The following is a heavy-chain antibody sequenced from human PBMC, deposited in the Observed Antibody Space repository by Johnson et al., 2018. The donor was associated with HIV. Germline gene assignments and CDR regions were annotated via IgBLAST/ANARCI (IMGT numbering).Heavy chain of an antibody. CDR1: GFTFSGYP. CDR3: AREMKAGNEAFDI. Sequence: QVQLVESGGGVVQPGRSLRLSCAASGFTFSGYPMHWVRQAPGKGLEWVAVISSDGTNKYYADSVKGRFTISRDNSWNTLSLEMKSLSAEDTAVYYCAREMKAGNEAFDIWGQGTMVTVAS. J-gene: IGHJ3*02. CDR2: ISSDGTNK. V-gene: IGHV3-30*14.